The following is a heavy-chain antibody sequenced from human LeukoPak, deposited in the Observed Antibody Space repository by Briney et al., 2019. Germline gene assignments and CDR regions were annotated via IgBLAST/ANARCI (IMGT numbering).Heavy chain of an antibody. CDR3: ARGDCSGDCYHPLYY. D-gene: IGHD2-21*02. Sequence: PGGSLRLSCAASGFTFSSYAMHWVRQAPGQGLDWVAFIRNDGSIKYYADSVKGRFTISRDNSKNTLYLQMNSLRTEDTAVYYCARGDCSGDCYHPLYYWGQGSLVTVPS. CDR2: IRNDGSIK. CDR1: GFTFSSYA. J-gene: IGHJ4*02. V-gene: IGHV3-30*02.